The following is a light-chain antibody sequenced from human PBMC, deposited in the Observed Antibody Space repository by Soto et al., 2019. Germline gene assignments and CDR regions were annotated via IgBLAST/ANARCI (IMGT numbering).Light chain of an antibody. CDR2: GAS. V-gene: IGKV3-20*01. J-gene: IGKJ1*01. Sequence: EIVLTQSPGTLSLSPGERATLSCRASQSVSNNYLAWYQQKPGQAPRLLIYGASGRPTGIPDRFSGSGSGTAFILTISRLEPEDFVVYYCQQYGSSPRTFGQGNNVEI. CDR3: QQYGSSPRT. CDR1: QSVSNNY.